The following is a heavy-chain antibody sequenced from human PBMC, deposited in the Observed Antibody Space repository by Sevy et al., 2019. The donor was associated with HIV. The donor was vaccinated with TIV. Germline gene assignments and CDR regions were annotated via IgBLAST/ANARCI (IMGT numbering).Heavy chain of an antibody. CDR3: AGPGLFYGSGSYAYYYYGMDV. D-gene: IGHD3-10*01. CDR1: GYTFTGYY. CDR2: INPNSGGT. J-gene: IGHJ6*02. V-gene: IGHV1-2*06. Sequence: ASVKVSCKASGYTFTGYYMHWVPQAPGQGLEWMGRINPNSGGTNYAQKFQGRVTMTRDTSISTAYMELSRLRSDDTAVYYCAGPGLFYGSGSYAYYYYGMDVWGQGTTVTVSS.